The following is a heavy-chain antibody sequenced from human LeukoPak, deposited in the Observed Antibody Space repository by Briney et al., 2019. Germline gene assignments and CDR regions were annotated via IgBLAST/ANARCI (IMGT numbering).Heavy chain of an antibody. D-gene: IGHD3-22*01. CDR3: AKDVTPTYYYDSSGSYYFDY. Sequence: PGGSLGLSCAASGFTFSSYAMSWVRQAPGKGLEWVSAISGSGGSTYYADSVKGRFTISRDNSKNTLYLQMNSLRAEDTAVYYCAKDVTPTYYYDSSGSYYFDYWGQGTLVTVSS. CDR1: GFTFSSYA. J-gene: IGHJ4*02. CDR2: ISGSGGST. V-gene: IGHV3-23*01.